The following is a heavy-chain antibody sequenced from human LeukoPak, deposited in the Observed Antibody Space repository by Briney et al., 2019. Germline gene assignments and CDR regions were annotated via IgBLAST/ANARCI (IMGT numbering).Heavy chain of an antibody. J-gene: IGHJ4*02. V-gene: IGHV1-2*02. CDR2: INPNSGGT. CDR1: GYTFTGYY. D-gene: IGHD6-19*01. CDR3: ARGLTTSRYSSGWYLDY. Sequence: ASVKVSCKASGYTFTGYYMHWVRQAPGQGLEWMGWINPNSGGTNYAQKLQGRVTMTTDTSTSTAYMELRSLRSDDTAVYYCARGLTTSRYSSGWYLDYWGQGTLVTVSS.